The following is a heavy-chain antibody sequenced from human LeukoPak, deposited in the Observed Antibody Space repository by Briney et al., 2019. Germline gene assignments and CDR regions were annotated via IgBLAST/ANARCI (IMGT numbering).Heavy chain of an antibody. CDR1: GFTFSSYA. CDR2: ISGSGGST. CDR3: AKDPNGDYVGAFDS. Sequence: QPGGSLRLSCAASGFTFSSYAMSWVRQAPGKGLEWVSAISGSGGSTYYADSVKGRFTISRDNSREMLYLQMNSLRVEDTAVYYCAKDPNGDYVGAFDSWGQGTMVTASS. V-gene: IGHV3-23*01. J-gene: IGHJ3*02. D-gene: IGHD4-17*01.